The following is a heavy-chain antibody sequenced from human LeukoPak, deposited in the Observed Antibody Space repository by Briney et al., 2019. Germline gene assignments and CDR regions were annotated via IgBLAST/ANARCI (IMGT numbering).Heavy chain of an antibody. Sequence: ASVKVSCKASGYTFTGYYMHWVRHAPGQGLEWMGWINPNSGGTNYAQKFQGRVTMTRDTSISTAYMELSRLRSDDTAVYYCARAEYDFWSGYYPGVDYYYMDVWGKGTTVTVSS. D-gene: IGHD3-3*01. V-gene: IGHV1-2*02. J-gene: IGHJ6*03. CDR1: GYTFTGYY. CDR2: INPNSGGT. CDR3: ARAEYDFWSGYYPGVDYYYMDV.